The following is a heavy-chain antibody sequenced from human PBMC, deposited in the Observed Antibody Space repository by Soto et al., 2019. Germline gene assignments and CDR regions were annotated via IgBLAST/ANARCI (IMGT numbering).Heavy chain of an antibody. J-gene: IGHJ6*02. CDR3: ASAGAGRAYYYYGMDV. CDR2: IIPIFGTA. D-gene: IGHD6-19*01. CDR1: GGTFSSYA. Sequence: SVKVSCKASGGTFSSYAISWVRQAPGQGLEWMGGIIPIFGTANYAQKFQGRVTITADESTSTAYMELSSLRSEDTAVYYCASAGAGRAYYYYGMDVWGQGTTVTVSS. V-gene: IGHV1-69*13.